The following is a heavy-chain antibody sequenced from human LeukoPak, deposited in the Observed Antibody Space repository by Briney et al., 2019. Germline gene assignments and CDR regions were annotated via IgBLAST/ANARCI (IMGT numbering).Heavy chain of an antibody. D-gene: IGHD2-15*01. J-gene: IGHJ6*02. CDR2: IWYDGSNK. CDR1: GFTFSSFG. Sequence: GRSLRLSCAASGFTFSSFGMHWVRQAPGKGLEWVAVIWYDGSNKYYADSVKGRFTISRDNSKNTLYLQMNSLRAEDTAVYYCARKPTGGIDYYYYGMDVWGQGTTVTVSS. CDR3: ARKPTGGIDYYYYGMDV. V-gene: IGHV3-33*08.